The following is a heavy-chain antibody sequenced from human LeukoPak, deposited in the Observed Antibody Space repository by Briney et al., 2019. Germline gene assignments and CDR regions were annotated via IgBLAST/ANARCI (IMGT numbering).Heavy chain of an antibody. CDR3: ARRIPVAGIFDY. Sequence: SETLSLTCTVSGGSISSYYWSWLRQPPGKGLEWIGYIYYSGSTNYNPSLKSRVTISVDTSKNQFSLKLSSVTAADTAVYYCARRIPVAGIFDYWGQGTPVTVSS. V-gene: IGHV4-59*01. J-gene: IGHJ4*02. CDR2: IYYSGST. CDR1: GGSISSYY. D-gene: IGHD6-19*01.